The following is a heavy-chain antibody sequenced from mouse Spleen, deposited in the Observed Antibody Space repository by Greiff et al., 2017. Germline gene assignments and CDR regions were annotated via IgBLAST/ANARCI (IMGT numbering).Heavy chain of an antibody. CDR2: INPSNGGT. J-gene: IGHJ4*01. V-gene: IGHV1-53*01. D-gene: IGHD2-4*01. CDR3: ARYLPMIIDAMDY. CDR1: GYTFTSYW. Sequence: QVQLQQSGTELVKPGASVKLSCKASGYTFTSYWMHWVKQRPGQGLEWIGNINPSNGGTNYNEKFKSKATLTVDKSSSTAYMQLSSLTSEDSAVYYCARYLPMIIDAMDYWGQGTSVTVSS.